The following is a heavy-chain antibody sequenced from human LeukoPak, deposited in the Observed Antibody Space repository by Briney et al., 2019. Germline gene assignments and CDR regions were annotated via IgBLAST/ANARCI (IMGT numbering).Heavy chain of an antibody. CDR1: GGSMSSYY. J-gene: IGHJ3*02. CDR2: IYYSGST. D-gene: IGHD3-10*01. V-gene: IGHV4-59*01. CDR3: ARAPGGYGSGSRGAFDI. Sequence: SETLSLTCTVSGGSMSSYYWSWIRQPSGKGLEWIGYIYYSGSTNYKPSLKSRVIISVDTSKNQFSLKLSSVTAADTAVYYCARAPGGYGSGSRGAFDIWGQGTMVTVSS.